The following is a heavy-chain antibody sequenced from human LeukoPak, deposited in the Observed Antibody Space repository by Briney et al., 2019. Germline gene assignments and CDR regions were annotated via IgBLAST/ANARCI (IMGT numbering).Heavy chain of an antibody. V-gene: IGHV3-11*04. J-gene: IGHJ3*02. CDR2: ISYSGDTK. D-gene: IGHD3-10*01. Sequence: GGSLRLSCAASEFTFSDYYMSWIRQAPGKGLEWVSYISYSGDTKYYADSVKGRFTVSRDNSKNTLYLQMNSLRAEDTAVYYCARFAFVYYGSGSGAFDIWGQGTMVTVSS. CDR3: ARFAFVYYGSGSGAFDI. CDR1: EFTFSDYY.